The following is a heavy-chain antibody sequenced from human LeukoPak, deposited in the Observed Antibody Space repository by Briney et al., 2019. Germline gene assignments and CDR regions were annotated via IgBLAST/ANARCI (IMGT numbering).Heavy chain of an antibody. CDR2: IIPIFGTA. Sequence: SVKVSCKASGGTFSSYAISWVRQAPGQGLEWMGGIIPIFGTANYAQKFQGRVTITADESTSTAYMELSSLRSEDTAVYYCVRRHPIYSYGSPDAFDIWGQGTMVTVSS. J-gene: IGHJ3*02. CDR3: VRRHPIYSYGSPDAFDI. CDR1: GGTFSSYA. D-gene: IGHD5-18*01. V-gene: IGHV1-69*01.